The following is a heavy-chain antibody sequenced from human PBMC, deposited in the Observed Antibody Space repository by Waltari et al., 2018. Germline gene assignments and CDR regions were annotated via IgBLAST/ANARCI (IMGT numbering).Heavy chain of an antibody. J-gene: IGHJ4*02. Sequence: VRQAPGQGLEWMGGIIPIFGTANYAQKFQGRVTITTDESTSTAYMELSSLRSEDTAVYYCARAGAYYDFWSGYFDYWGQGTLVTVSS. CDR2: IIPIFGTA. V-gene: IGHV1-69*05. CDR3: ARAGAYYDFWSGYFDY. D-gene: IGHD3-3*01.